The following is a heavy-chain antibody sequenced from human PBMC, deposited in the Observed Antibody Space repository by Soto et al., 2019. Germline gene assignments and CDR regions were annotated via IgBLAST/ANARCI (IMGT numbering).Heavy chain of an antibody. CDR2: INQDGSEK. Sequence: GGSLRLSCAVSGFTFSSYWMSRVRQTPGKGLEWVANINQDGSEKYYVDSVKGRFTISRDNAKNSLYLQMNSLRAEDTAVYYCARELIVGPAEYFQHWGQGTLVTVSS. CDR3: ARELIVGPAEYFQH. D-gene: IGHD1-26*01. CDR1: GFTFSSYW. J-gene: IGHJ1*01. V-gene: IGHV3-7*01.